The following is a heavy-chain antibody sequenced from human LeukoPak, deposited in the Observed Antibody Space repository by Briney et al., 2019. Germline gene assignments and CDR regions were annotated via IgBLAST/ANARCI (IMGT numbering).Heavy chain of an antibody. D-gene: IGHD2-15*01. CDR2: ISYDGSNK. Sequence: PGGSLRLSCAASGFTFSSYAMHWVRQAAGKGLEWVAVISYDGSNKYYADSVKGRFTISRDNSKNTLYLQMNSLRAEDTAVYYCATPVQKEVVVVAANDYWGQGTLVTVSS. CDR1: GFTFSSYA. CDR3: ATPVQKEVVVVAANDY. J-gene: IGHJ4*02. V-gene: IGHV3-30-3*01.